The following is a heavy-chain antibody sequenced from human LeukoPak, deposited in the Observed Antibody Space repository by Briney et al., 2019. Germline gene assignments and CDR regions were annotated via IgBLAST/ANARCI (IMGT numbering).Heavy chain of an antibody. CDR1: GGSISSSNW. CDR3: AGYGSGSYQFDY. D-gene: IGHD3-10*01. CDR2: IYHSGST. J-gene: IGHJ4*02. V-gene: IGHV4-4*02. Sequence: SETLSLTCAVSGGSISSSNWWSWVRQPPGKGLEWIGEIYHSGSTNYNPSLKSRVTISVDKSKNQFSLKLSSVTAADTAVYYCAGYGSGSYQFDYWGQGTLVTVSS.